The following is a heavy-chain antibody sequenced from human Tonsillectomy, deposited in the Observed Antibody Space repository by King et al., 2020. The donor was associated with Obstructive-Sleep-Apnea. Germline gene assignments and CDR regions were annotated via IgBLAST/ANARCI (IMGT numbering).Heavy chain of an antibody. CDR3: ARGNLAAPGAWFDP. CDR1: GDSVSSNSAV. CDR2: TYYRSKWYN. Sequence: VQLQQSGPGLVKPSQTLSLTCAISGDSVSSNSAVWSWIRQSPSRGLELLGRTYYRSKWYNDYALSVKGRITINSAPSKNQFSLQLHSMTPEDTAVYYCARGNLAAPGAWFDPWGQGTLVTVSS. V-gene: IGHV6-1*01. D-gene: IGHD6-25*01. J-gene: IGHJ5*02.